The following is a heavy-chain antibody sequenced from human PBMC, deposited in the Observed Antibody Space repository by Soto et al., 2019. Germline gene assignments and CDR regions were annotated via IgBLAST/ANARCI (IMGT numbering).Heavy chain of an antibody. CDR1: GFTVSSYY. V-gene: IGHV3-66*01. J-gene: IGHJ4*02. Sequence: EVQLVESGGGLVQPGGSLRLSCAASGFTVSSYYMSWVRQAPGKGLEWVSIIHRGGNTYYADSVKGRFTISRDNSNNMLSLQMNSLRADDTAVYYCARDPGYGLPFLEYLFHRGQGTLVTVSS. CDR3: ARDPGYGLPFLEYLFH. D-gene: IGHD3-3*01. CDR2: IHRGGNT.